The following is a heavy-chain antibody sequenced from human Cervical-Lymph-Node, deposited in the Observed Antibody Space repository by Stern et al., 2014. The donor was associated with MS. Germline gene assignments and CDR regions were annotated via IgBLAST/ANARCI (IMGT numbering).Heavy chain of an antibody. CDR2: IWHYENKN. CDR1: GFTFSSHV. Sequence: VQLVESGGGVVQPGGSLRLSCAASGFTFSSHVMHWVRQAPGKGLEWVAVIWHYENKNAYAYSVKGRFTISRDNSNNTLSLQMNSLRAEDTAVYYCVREDGDFDYWGQGTLVTVSS. V-gene: IGHV3-30-3*01. CDR3: VREDGDFDY. J-gene: IGHJ4*02. D-gene: IGHD2-8*01.